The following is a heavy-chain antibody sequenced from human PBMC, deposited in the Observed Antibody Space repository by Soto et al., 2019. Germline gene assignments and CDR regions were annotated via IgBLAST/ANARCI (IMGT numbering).Heavy chain of an antibody. D-gene: IGHD1-1*01. CDR2: VYHSGST. CDR3: ARTSTSGPRFDY. Sequence: QVQLQESGPGLVKPSGTLSLTCAVSGGSISTSNWWSWVRQPPGKGLEWIGEVYHSGSTNYNPSFKSRGAMSVVNSKNQFSLKLNSVTAADTALYYCARTSTSGPRFDYWGQGSLVTVSS. CDR1: GGSISTSNW. J-gene: IGHJ4*02. V-gene: IGHV4-4*02.